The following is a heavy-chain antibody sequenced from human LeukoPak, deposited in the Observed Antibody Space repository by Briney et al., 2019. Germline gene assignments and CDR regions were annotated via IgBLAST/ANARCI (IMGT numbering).Heavy chain of an antibody. Sequence: GGSLRLSCAASGFTFSSYAMSWVRQAPGKGLGWVSAISGSAGSTYYADSVKGRFTISRDNSKNTLYLQMNSLRAEDTAVYYCAKDNSGTYFDYWGQGTLVTVSS. D-gene: IGHD3-10*01. CDR2: ISGSAGST. J-gene: IGHJ4*02. CDR1: GFTFSSYA. CDR3: AKDNSGTYFDY. V-gene: IGHV3-23*01.